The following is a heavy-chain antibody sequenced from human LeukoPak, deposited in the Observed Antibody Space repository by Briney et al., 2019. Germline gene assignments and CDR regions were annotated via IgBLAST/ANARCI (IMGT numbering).Heavy chain of an antibody. CDR3: ARGRDDYVWGSPYNWFDP. J-gene: IGHJ5*02. CDR1: GGTFSSYA. D-gene: IGHD3-16*01. V-gene: IGHV1-69*13. CDR2: IIPIFGTA. Sequence: EASVKVSCKASGGTFSSYAISWVRQAPGQGLEWMGGIIPIFGTANYAQKFQGRVTITADESTSTAYMELSSLRSEDTAVYYCARGRDDYVWGSPYNWFDPWGQGTLVTVSS.